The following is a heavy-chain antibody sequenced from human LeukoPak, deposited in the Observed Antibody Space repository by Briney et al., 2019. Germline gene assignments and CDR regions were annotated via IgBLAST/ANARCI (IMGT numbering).Heavy chain of an antibody. D-gene: IGHD6-19*01. CDR3: ARDRVGVGSSGWEN. V-gene: IGHV1-46*01. J-gene: IGHJ4*02. Sequence: ASVKVSCKASGYTFTNYYMHWVRQAPGQGLEWMGIINPSGGSTSYAQKFQGRVTMTRDTSISTAYMELSSLTSDDTAVYYCARDRVGVGSSGWENWGQGTLVTVSS. CDR1: GYTFTNYY. CDR2: INPSGGST.